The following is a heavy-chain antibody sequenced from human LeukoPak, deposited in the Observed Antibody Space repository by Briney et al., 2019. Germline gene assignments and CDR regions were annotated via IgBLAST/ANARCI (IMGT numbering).Heavy chain of an antibody. CDR2: IIPIFGTA. J-gene: IGHJ4*02. CDR1: GGTFSSYA. V-gene: IGHV1-69*01. Sequence: GSSVKVSCKASGGTFSSYAISWVRQAPGQGLEWVGGIIPIFGTANYAQKFQGRVTITADESTRTAYMELSSLRSEDTAVYYCARDAPYCSSTSCLGAYWGQGTLVTVSS. D-gene: IGHD2-2*01. CDR3: ARDAPYCSSTSCLGAY.